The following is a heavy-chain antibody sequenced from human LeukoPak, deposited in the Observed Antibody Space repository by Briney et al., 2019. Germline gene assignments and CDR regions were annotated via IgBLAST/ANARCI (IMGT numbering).Heavy chain of an antibody. Sequence: PGGSLRLSCAASGFTFSSYGMHWVRQAPGKGLEWVAVISYDGSNKYYADSVKGRFTISRDNSKNTLYLQMNSLRAEDTAVYYCARGAWLRANPLIDYWGQGTLVTVSS. CDR2: ISYDGSNK. J-gene: IGHJ4*02. D-gene: IGHD5-12*01. CDR1: GFTFSSYG. V-gene: IGHV3-30*19. CDR3: ARGAWLRANPLIDY.